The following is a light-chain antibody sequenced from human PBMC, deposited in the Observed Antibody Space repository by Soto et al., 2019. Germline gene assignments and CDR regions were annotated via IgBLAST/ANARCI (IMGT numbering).Light chain of an antibody. Sequence: ALTQPASVAGSPGQSITISCTGTSSDVGGYNYVSWYQQYPGKAPKLMIYDVSNRPSGVSNRFSGSKSGNTASLTISGLQAEDEADYYCTSYTTSSTLVFGTGTKVTVL. CDR2: DVS. J-gene: IGLJ1*01. V-gene: IGLV2-14*01. CDR3: TSYTTSSTLV. CDR1: SSDVGGYNY.